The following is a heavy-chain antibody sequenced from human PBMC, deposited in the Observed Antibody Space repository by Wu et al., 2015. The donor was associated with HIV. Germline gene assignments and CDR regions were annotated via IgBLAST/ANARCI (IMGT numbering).Heavy chain of an antibody. V-gene: IGHV1-69*14. D-gene: IGHD1-26*01. CDR1: GDTFTSYA. J-gene: IGHJ1*01. Sequence: QVHLVQSGAEVKKAGSSVRVSCKAPGDTFTSYALSWVRQAPGQGLEWMGGVILLLGTVNYAQEFQGRVTITADKSTNTVYLDVSSLRSDDTAMYYCTKDYGIVGSTLPEYFQHWGQGTLVTVSS. CDR3: TKDYGIVGSTLPEYFQH. CDR2: VILLLGTV.